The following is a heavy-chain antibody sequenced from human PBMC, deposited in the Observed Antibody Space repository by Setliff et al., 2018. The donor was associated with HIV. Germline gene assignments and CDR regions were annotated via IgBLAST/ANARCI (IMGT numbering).Heavy chain of an antibody. J-gene: IGHJ4*02. CDR1: GFTFSGYS. CDR2: VSSSGNTI. V-gene: IGHV3-48*01. CDR3: ARSEGGSNWPFDY. Sequence: GGSLRLSCAASGFTFSGYSMNWVRQAPGKGLQWLSYVSSSGNTIFYADSVKGRFTISRDNSKNTLCLQMNSLRAEDTAVYYCARSEGGSNWPFDYWGQGTLVTVSS. D-gene: IGHD6-13*01.